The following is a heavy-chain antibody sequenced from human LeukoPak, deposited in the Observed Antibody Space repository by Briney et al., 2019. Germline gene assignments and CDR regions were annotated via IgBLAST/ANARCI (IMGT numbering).Heavy chain of an antibody. CDR2: MWYDGSNK. CDR3: ARDGYSGSKRGFYFDS. D-gene: IGHD5-12*01. Sequence: PGGTLRLSRAASGFTFSTYGMHWVRQTPGKGLEWVAVMWYDGSNKYYADSVKGRFTISRDNSKNTLDLQMNSLRVEDTAVYYCARDGYSGSKRGFYFDSWGQGTLVTVSS. CDR1: GFTFSTYG. J-gene: IGHJ4*02. V-gene: IGHV3-33*01.